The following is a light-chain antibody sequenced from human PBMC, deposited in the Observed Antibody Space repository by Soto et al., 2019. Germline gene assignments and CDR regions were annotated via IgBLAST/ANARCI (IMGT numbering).Light chain of an antibody. CDR3: QEYNTWPWT. Sequence: EIVMTQSPATLSVSPGDTATLSCRASQSVTNDLVWYQQKPGQAPRLLIYGASTRATGIPARFTGSGSGTEFILTITSLQSEDSAVYYCQEYNTWPWTFGQGTKVEFK. V-gene: IGKV3-15*01. J-gene: IGKJ1*01. CDR1: QSVTND. CDR2: GAS.